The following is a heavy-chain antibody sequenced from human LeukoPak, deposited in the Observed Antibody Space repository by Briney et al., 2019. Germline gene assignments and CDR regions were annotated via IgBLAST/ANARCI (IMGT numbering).Heavy chain of an antibody. CDR1: GYTFTNYD. J-gene: IGHJ5*02. Sequence: GASVKVSCTASGYTFTNYDIHWVRQATGQGLEWMGWMNPNSGNTGYAQKFQGRVTMTRNTSITTAYIELASLRSEDPAVYYCARGLWFGAANSFNPWGQGTLVTVSS. V-gene: IGHV1-8*01. CDR2: MNPNSGNT. D-gene: IGHD3-10*01. CDR3: ARGLWFGAANSFNP.